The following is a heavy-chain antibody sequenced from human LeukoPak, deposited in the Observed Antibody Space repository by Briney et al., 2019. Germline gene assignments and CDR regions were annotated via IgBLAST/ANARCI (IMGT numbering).Heavy chain of an antibody. Sequence: WASVKVSCKASGYTFTGYYMHWVRQAPGQGLEWMGWINPNSGGTNYAQKFQGWVTMTRDTSISTAYMELSRLRSDDTAVYYRAIPLGRYYYGSGSFSDAFDIWGRGTMVTVSS. CDR2: INPNSGGT. CDR1: GYTFTGYY. D-gene: IGHD3-10*01. J-gene: IGHJ3*02. CDR3: AIPLGRYYYGSGSFSDAFDI. V-gene: IGHV1-2*04.